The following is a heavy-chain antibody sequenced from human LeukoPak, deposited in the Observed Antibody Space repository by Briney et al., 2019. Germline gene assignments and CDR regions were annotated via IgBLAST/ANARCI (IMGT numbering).Heavy chain of an antibody. V-gene: IGHV4-39*07. CDR2: INHSGST. Sequence: SETLSLTCTVSGGSISSSSYYWGWIRQPPGKGLEWIGEINHSGSTNYNPSLKSRVTISVDTSKNQFSLKLSSVTAADTAVYYCARGLRVVAASYYYYGMDVWGQGTTVTVSS. CDR3: ARGLRVVAASYYYYGMDV. J-gene: IGHJ6*02. CDR1: GGSISSSSYY. D-gene: IGHD2-15*01.